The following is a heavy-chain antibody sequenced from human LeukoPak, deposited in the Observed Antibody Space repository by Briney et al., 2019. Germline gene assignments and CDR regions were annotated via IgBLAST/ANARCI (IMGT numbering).Heavy chain of an antibody. J-gene: IGHJ6*03. D-gene: IGHD5-24*01. V-gene: IGHV3-13*01. CDR3: ARMGYYYYMDV. Sequence: GGSLGLSCAASGFTFSSYDMHWVRQATGKGLEWVSAIGTAGDTYYPGSVKGRFTISRENAKNSLYLQMNSLRAGDTAVYYCARMGYYYYMDVWGKGTTVTVSS. CDR2: IGTAGDT. CDR1: GFTFSSYD.